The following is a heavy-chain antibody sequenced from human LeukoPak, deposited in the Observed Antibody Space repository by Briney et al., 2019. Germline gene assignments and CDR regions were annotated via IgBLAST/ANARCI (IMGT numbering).Heavy chain of an antibody. V-gene: IGHV3-30*18. CDR1: GFTFNNYC. J-gene: IGHJ6*02. D-gene: IGHD6-13*01. CDR3: AKDCGSSWLGEGYSNYGMDV. Sequence: PGGSLRLSCAASGFTFNNYCMHWVRQAPGKGLLWVAAISYDGRHEYCADSVKGRFTISRDNSKNTLYLQMNSLRAEDTALYYCAKDCGSSWLGEGYSNYGMDVWGQGTTVTVSS. CDR2: ISYDGRHE.